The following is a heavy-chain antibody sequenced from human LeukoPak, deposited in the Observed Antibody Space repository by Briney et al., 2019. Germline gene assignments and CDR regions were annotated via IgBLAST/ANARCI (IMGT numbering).Heavy chain of an antibody. CDR1: GDTFRNYA. J-gene: IGHJ6*03. V-gene: IGHV1-69*05. Sequence: ASVKVSCKSSGDTFRNYAISWVRQAPGQGLEWMGGIIPIFGTANYAQKFQGRVTITTDESTSTAYMELSSLRSEDTAVYYRARAGYYYYMDVWGKGTTVTVSS. CDR3: ARAGYYYYMDV. D-gene: IGHD6-19*01. CDR2: IIPIFGTA.